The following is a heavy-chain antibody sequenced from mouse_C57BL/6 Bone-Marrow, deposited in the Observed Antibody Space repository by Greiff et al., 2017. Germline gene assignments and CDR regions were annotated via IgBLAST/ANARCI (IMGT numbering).Heavy chain of an antibody. J-gene: IGHJ2*01. CDR3: ARRDYGRYFDY. D-gene: IGHD1-1*01. CDR2: IDPSDSYT. CDR1: GYTFTSYW. Sequence: VQLQQPGAELVKPGASVKLSCKASGYTFTSYWMKWVKQRPGQGLEWIGEIDPSDSYTNYNQKFKGKATLTVDTSSNTAYMQLSSLTSEDSAVYYCARRDYGRYFDYWGQGTTLTVSS. V-gene: IGHV1-50*01.